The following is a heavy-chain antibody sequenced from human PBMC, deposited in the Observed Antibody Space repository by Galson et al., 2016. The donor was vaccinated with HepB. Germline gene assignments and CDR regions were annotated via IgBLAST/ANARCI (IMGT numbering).Heavy chain of an antibody. CDR1: GFTFSSYG. CDR3: AKDNSGRKVFTMVRELSSMDV. D-gene: IGHD3-10*01. Sequence: SLRLSCAASGFTFSSYGMHWVRQAPGKGLEWVAVILYDGSNKYYADSVKGRFTISRDNSKNTLYLQMNSLRAEDTAVYYCAKDNSGRKVFTMVRELSSMDVWGQGTLVTVSS. J-gene: IGHJ4*02. CDR2: ILYDGSNK. V-gene: IGHV3-30*18.